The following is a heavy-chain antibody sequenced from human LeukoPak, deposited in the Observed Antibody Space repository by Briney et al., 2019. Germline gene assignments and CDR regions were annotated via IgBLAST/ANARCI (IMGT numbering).Heavy chain of an antibody. V-gene: IGHV3-23*01. D-gene: IGHD1-26*01. J-gene: IGHJ4*02. CDR2: IGGSGGST. CDR1: GFTFSSYG. Sequence: GGSLRLSCAASGFTFSSYGMSWVRQAPGKGLEWVSAIGGSGGSTYYADSVKGRFTISRDNSKNTLYLQMNSLRAEDTAVYYCAKDLRSRGGWPFDYWGQGTLVTVSS. CDR3: AKDLRSRGGWPFDY.